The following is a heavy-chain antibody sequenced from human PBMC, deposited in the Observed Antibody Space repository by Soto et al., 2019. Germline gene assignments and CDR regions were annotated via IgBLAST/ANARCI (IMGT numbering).Heavy chain of an antibody. CDR3: ARDQNFFDSSGYYDH. Sequence: QIQLVQSAAEVKKPGASVKVSCKTSGYTFVSYGISWVRQAPGQGLEWMGWISPYNGNTNFAQRFRGRVTLTTDTSTDIVYMDLGSLKSDDTAVYYWARDQNFFDSSGYYDHWGQGTRITVSS. J-gene: IGHJ5*02. CDR2: ISPYNGNT. V-gene: IGHV1-18*04. D-gene: IGHD3-22*01. CDR1: GYTFVSYG.